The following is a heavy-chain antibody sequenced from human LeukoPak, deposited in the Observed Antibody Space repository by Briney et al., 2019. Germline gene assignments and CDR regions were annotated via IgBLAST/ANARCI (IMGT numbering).Heavy chain of an antibody. D-gene: IGHD6-19*01. J-gene: IGHJ5*02. Sequence: GGSLRLSCAASGFTLSSYWMHWVRQAPGQGLVWVSRIKSDGRSTNYADYVKGRFTISRDNAKNTLYLQMNSLRAEDTVVYYCARELAVGGTWFDPWGQGTLVTVSS. CDR1: GFTLSSYW. CDR3: ARELAVGGTWFDP. CDR2: IKSDGRST. V-gene: IGHV3-74*01.